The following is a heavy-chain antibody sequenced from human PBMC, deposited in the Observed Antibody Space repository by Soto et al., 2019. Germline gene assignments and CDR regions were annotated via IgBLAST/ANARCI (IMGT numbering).Heavy chain of an antibody. CDR2: ITWNGARI. D-gene: IGHD6-19*01. CDR1: GFTFDDYA. CDR3: AKDLIAVARGGFDY. Sequence: EVQLVESGGGLVQPGRSLRLSCAASGFTFDDYAMHWVRQSPGKGLEWVSGITWNGARIDYADSVKGRFTISRDNAKNSLYLQMNSLRTEDTALYYCAKDLIAVARGGFDYWVQGTLVTVSS. J-gene: IGHJ4*02. V-gene: IGHV3-9*01.